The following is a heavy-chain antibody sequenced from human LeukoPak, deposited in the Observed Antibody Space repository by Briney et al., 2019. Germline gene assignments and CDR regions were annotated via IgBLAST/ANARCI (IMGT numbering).Heavy chain of an antibody. CDR2: IYHSGST. CDR1: GYSISSGYC. J-gene: IGHJ5*02. V-gene: IGHV4-38-2*02. CDR3: AREADEYWFDP. Sequence: SETLSLTCTVSGYSISSGYCWGWIRQPPGKGLEWIGSIYHSGSTYYNPSLKSRVTISVDTSKNQFSLKLSSVTAADTAVYYCAREADEYWFDPWGQGTLVTVSS.